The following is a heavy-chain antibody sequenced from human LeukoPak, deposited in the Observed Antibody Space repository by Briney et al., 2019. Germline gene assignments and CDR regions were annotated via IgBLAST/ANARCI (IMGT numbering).Heavy chain of an antibody. J-gene: IGHJ2*01. CDR3: ARGRRGIAVAGPSSPYWYFDL. CDR2: INHSGST. CDR1: GGSFSGYY. D-gene: IGHD6-19*01. Sequence: SETLSPTCAVYGGSFSGYYWSWIRQPPGKGLEWIGEINHSGSTNYNPSLKSRVTISVDTSKNQFSLKLSSVTAADTAVYYCARGRRGIAVAGPSSPYWYFDLWGRGTLVTVSS. V-gene: IGHV4-34*01.